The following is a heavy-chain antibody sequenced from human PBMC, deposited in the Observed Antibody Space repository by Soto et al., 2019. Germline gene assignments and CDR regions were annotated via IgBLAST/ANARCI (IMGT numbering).Heavy chain of an antibody. J-gene: IGHJ6*02. V-gene: IGHV3-30*18. CDR3: AKDQIRLYSSSSSPSLDYYYGMDV. CDR2: ISYDGSNK. CDR1: GFTFSSYG. D-gene: IGHD6-6*01. Sequence: PGGSLRLSCAASGFTFSSYGMHWVRHAPGKGLEWVAVISYDGSNKYYADSVKGRFTISRDNSKNTLYLQMNSLRAEDTAVYYCAKDQIRLYSSSSSPSLDYYYGMDVWGQGTTVTVSS.